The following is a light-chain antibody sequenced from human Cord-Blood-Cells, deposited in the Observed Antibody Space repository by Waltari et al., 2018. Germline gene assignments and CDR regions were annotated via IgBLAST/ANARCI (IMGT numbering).Light chain of an antibody. J-gene: IGLJ2*01. Sequence: QSALPQPASVSGSPGQSLTISCTGTSCDVGGYNYVSWYQPHPSKAPNLMIYEVSTRPSGVSTLFSGSKSRNTPSLTISALQAEDEADYYCSSYTHSSTLVFGGGTKLTVL. V-gene: IGLV2-14*01. CDR1: SCDVGGYNY. CDR3: SSYTHSSTLV. CDR2: EVS.